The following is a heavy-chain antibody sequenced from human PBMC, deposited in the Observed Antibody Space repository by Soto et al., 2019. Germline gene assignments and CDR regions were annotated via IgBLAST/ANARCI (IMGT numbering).Heavy chain of an antibody. CDR2: ISAHNGNT. Sequence: QVHLVQSGAEVKKPGASVKVSCKASGYTFTSYGITWVRQAPGQGREWMGWISAHNGNTDYAQKLQGRVIVTRDTSTSTAYMELRRLISDDTAVYYCAGGRYGDTWAQGALVTVSS. J-gene: IGHJ5*02. CDR1: GYTFTSYG. D-gene: IGHD1-1*01. V-gene: IGHV1-18*01. CDR3: AGGRYGDT.